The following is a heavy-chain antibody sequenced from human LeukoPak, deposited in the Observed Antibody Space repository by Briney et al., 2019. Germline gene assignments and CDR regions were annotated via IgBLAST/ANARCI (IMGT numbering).Heavy chain of an antibody. CDR3: ARCDRDGYELGPWDYYYYMDV. V-gene: IGHV3-33*08. D-gene: IGHD5-24*01. J-gene: IGHJ6*03. CDR1: GFTFGGYG. CDR2: IRSVVSNT. Sequence: AGSLRLSCAASGFTFGGYGMSWVRQAPGQGLELVGVIRSVVSNTYYADTVKGRLTITTDDSTSTAYMELSSLRSEDTAVYYCARCDRDGYELGPWDYYYYMDVWGKGTTVAVSS.